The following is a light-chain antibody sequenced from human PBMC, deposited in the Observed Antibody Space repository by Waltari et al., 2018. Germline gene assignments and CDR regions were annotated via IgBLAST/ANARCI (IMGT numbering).Light chain of an antibody. CDR2: GAS. CDR3: QKYDRLPAT. V-gene: IGKV3-20*01. CDR1: QSVSRF. Sequence: EIVLTPSPGTPSLSPGGRGTLSCRASQSVSRFLAWYQQKPGQAPRLLIYGASTRATGIPDRFSGSGSGTDFSLTISRLEAEDFAVYYCQKYDRLPATFGQGTKVEIK. J-gene: IGKJ1*01.